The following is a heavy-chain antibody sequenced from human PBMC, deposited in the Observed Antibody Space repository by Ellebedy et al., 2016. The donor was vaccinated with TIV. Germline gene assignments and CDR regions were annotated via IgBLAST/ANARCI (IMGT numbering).Heavy chain of an antibody. CDR3: ARSASGDNGGKFDY. CDR1: GFTFSDYS. CDR2: IKHDGNEI. J-gene: IGHJ4*02. V-gene: IGHV3-7*01. Sequence: GGSLRLXXAASGFTFSDYSMSWVRQAPGKGLEWVANIKHDGNEIYYVDSVKGRFTFSRDNAKSSLYLQMNSLGVEDTAVYYCARSASGDNGGKFDYWGQGTLVTVSS. D-gene: IGHD4-17*01.